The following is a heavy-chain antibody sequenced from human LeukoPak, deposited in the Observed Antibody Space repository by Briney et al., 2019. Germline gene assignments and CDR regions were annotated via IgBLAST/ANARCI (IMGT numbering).Heavy chain of an antibody. CDR2: IYYRGST. CDR1: GGSISSISYY. CDR3: ARLYGNFQNYYDY. D-gene: IGHD1-7*01. V-gene: IGHV4-39*07. Sequence: KPSETLSLTCTVSGGSISSISYYWGWIRQPPGKGLEWIGHIYYRGSTFYNPSLRGRVTISVDTSKNHFSVKLTSVTTADTAVYYCARLYGNFQNYYDYWGQGTLVTVSS. J-gene: IGHJ4*02.